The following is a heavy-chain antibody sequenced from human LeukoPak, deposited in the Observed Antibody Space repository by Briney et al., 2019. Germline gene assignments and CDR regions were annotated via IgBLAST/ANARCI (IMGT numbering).Heavy chain of an antibody. CDR2: IYHSGST. V-gene: IGHV4-38-2*02. CDR1: GYSISSGYY. D-gene: IGHD2-2*01. J-gene: IGHJ4*02. Sequence: SETLSLTCTVSGYSISSGYYWGWIRQPPGKGLEWIGSIYHSGSTYYTPSLKSRVTISVDTSKNQFSLKLSSVTAADTAVYYCARERVPAAIDYWGQGTLVTVSS. CDR3: ARERVPAAIDY.